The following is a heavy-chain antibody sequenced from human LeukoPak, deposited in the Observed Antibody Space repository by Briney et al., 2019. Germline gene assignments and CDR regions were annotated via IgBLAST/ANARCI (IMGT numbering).Heavy chain of an antibody. CDR2: IYYSGST. Sequence: TLSLTCTVSGGSISSGGYYWSWIRQHPGKGLEWIGYIYYSGSTYYNPSLKSRVTISVDTSKNQFSLKLSSVTAADTAVYYCARDVGSSGYPYYFDYWGQGTLVTVSS. V-gene: IGHV4-31*03. CDR3: ARDVGSSGYPYYFDY. J-gene: IGHJ4*02. D-gene: IGHD3-22*01. CDR1: GGSISSGGYY.